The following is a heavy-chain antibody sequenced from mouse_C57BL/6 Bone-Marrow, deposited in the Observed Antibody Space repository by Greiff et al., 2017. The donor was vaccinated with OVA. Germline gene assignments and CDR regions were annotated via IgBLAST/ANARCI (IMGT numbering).Heavy chain of an antibody. V-gene: IGHV10-1*01. CDR1: GFSFNTSA. D-gene: IGHD4-1*01. Sequence: EVMLVESGGGLVQPTGSLKLSCAASGFSFNTSAMNWVSQAPGTGLEWVACISSKSNNYATYYADSVKARFTISRDDSESMLYLQMNNVKTEDTAMYYCVRHRTGTCDYWGQGTTLTVSS. J-gene: IGHJ2*01. CDR3: VRHRTGTCDY. CDR2: ISSKSNNYAT.